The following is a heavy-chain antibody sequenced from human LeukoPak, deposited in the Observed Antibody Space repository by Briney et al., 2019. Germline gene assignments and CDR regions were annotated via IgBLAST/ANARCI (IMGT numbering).Heavy chain of an antibody. D-gene: IGHD1-1*01. J-gene: IGHJ2*01. CDR2: IYYSGST. CDR3: ARTGVFSEGRERKAWYFDL. CDR1: GGSISSYY. V-gene: IGHV4-59*08. Sequence: SETLSLTCTVSGGSISSYYWSWIRQPPGKGLEWIGYIYYSGSTNYNPSLKSRVTISVDTSKNQFSLKLSSVTAADTAVYYCARTGVFSEGRERKAWYFDLWGRGTLVTVSS.